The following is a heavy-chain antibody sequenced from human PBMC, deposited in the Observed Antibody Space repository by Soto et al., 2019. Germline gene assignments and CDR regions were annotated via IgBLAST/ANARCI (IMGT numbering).Heavy chain of an antibody. V-gene: IGHV4-31*03. CDR2: IYYSGST. CDR3: ARAVGGSGSYYNTYYYYYGMDV. D-gene: IGHD3-10*01. Sequence: SETLSLTCTVSGGSISSGGYYWSWIRQHPGKGLEWIGYIYYSGSTYYNPSLKSRVTISVDTSKNQFSLKLSSVTAADTAVYYCARAVGGSGSYYNTYYYYYGMDVWGQGTTVTVSS. CDR1: GGSISSGGYY. J-gene: IGHJ6*02.